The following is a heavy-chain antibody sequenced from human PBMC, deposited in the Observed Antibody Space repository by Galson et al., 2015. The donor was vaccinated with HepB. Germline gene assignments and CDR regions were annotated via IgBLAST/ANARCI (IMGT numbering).Heavy chain of an antibody. D-gene: IGHD3-10*01. J-gene: IGHJ6*02. V-gene: IGHV3-30*04. CDR2: ISYGGSNK. CDR1: GFTFSSYA. CDR3: ARDDWFGDYYYGMDV. Sequence: SLRLSCAASGFTFSSYAMHWVRQAPGKGLEWVAVISYGGSNKYYADSVKGRFTISRDNSKNTLCLQMNSLRAEDTAVYYCARDDWFGDYYYGMDVWGQGNPGHRLL.